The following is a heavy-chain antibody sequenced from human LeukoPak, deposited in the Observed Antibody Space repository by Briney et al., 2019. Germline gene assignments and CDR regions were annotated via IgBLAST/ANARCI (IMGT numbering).Heavy chain of an antibody. D-gene: IGHD4-17*01. V-gene: IGHV4-31*03. CDR2: IYYSGST. CDR1: GGSISSGGYY. Sequence: SQTLSLTCTVSGGSISSGGYYWSWIRQHPGKGLEWIGYIYYSGSTYYNPSLKSRVTISVDTSKNQFSLKLSSVTAADMAVYYCARDRYGDYFDYWGQGTLVTVSS. J-gene: IGHJ4*02. CDR3: ARDRYGDYFDY.